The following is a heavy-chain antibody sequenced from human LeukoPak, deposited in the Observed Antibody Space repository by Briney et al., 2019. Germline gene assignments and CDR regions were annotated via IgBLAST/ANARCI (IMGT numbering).Heavy chain of an antibody. D-gene: IGHD1-26*01. CDR3: ARATPGWWELQR. CDR2: ISVGGSST. Sequence: PGGSLRLSCAASGXTFSSHWMHWVRQAPGKGLVWVSRISVGGSSTSYADSVKGRFTISRDNDKNTLYLQMNSLRAEDTAVYYCARATPGWWELQRWGQGTLVTVSS. J-gene: IGHJ4*02. CDR1: GXTFSSHW. V-gene: IGHV3-74*01.